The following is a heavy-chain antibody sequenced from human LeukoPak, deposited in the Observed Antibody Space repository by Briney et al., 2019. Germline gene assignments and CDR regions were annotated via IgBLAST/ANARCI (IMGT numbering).Heavy chain of an antibody. CDR3: ARESYGDYRAGFDY. V-gene: IGHV1-18*01. CDR1: GGTFSSYA. D-gene: IGHD4-17*01. Sequence: ASVKVSCKAPGGTFSSYAISWVRQAPGQGLEWMGWISAYNGNTNYAQKLQGRVTMTTDTSTSTAYMELRSLRSDDTAVYYCARESYGDYRAGFDYWGQGTLVTVSS. J-gene: IGHJ4*02. CDR2: ISAYNGNT.